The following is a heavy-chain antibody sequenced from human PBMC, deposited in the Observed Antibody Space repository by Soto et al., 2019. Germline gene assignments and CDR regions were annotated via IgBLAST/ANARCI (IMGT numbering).Heavy chain of an antibody. Sequence: EVQLVESGGGLVLPGESLRLSCAASGFTFSSYWMHWVRQAPGKGLVWVSRINSDGSSTSYAGSVKGRFTISRDNAKNTLYLQMNTLRAEDTAVYYCVRTSLVVAAATREDYWGQGTLVTVSS. V-gene: IGHV3-74*01. D-gene: IGHD2-15*01. CDR3: VRTSLVVAAATREDY. CDR2: INSDGSST. J-gene: IGHJ4*02. CDR1: GFTFSSYW.